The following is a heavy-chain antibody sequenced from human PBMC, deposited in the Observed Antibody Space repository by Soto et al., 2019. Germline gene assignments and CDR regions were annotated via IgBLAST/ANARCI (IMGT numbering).Heavy chain of an antibody. D-gene: IGHD6-13*01. CDR3: ARSGAAAGSYYYYYYMHV. Sequence: ASVKVSCKASGYTFTRYDMNWVRQATGQGLEWMGWMNPNSGNTGYAQKFQGRVTMTRNTSISTAYMELSSLRSEDTAVYYCARSGAAAGSYYYYYYMHVWGKGTTVTVS. CDR2: MNPNSGNT. V-gene: IGHV1-8*01. J-gene: IGHJ6*03. CDR1: GYTFTRYD.